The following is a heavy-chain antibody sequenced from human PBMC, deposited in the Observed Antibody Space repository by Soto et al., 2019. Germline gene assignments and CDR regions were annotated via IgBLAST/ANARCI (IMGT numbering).Heavy chain of an antibody. Sequence: TGGSLRLSCAASGFTFSSYAMHWVRQAPGKGLEWVAVISYDGSNKYYADSVKGRFTISRDNSKNTLYLQMNSLRAEDTAVYYCASNWVGDSSGWRFDYWGQGTLVTVSS. J-gene: IGHJ4*02. D-gene: IGHD3-22*01. CDR3: ASNWVGDSSGWRFDY. CDR1: GFTFSSYA. V-gene: IGHV3-30-3*01. CDR2: ISYDGSNK.